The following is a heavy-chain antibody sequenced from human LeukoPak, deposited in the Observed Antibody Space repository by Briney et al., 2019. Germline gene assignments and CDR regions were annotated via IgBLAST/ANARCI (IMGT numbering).Heavy chain of an antibody. CDR3: ARDTRTSTVTTGCGY. CDR2: INAGNGNT. CDR1: GYTFTSYA. J-gene: IGHJ4*02. D-gene: IGHD4-17*01. V-gene: IGHV1-3*01. Sequence: ASVKVSCKASGYTFTSYAMHWVRQAPGQRLEWMGWINAGNGNTKYSQKFQGRVTITRDTSASTAYMELSSLRSEDTAVYYCARDTRTSTVTTGCGYWGQGTLVTVSS.